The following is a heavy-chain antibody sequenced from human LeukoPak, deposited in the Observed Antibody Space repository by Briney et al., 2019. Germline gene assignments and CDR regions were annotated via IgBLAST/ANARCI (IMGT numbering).Heavy chain of an antibody. J-gene: IGHJ6*04. Sequence: PGGSLRLSCAASGFTFSSYGMHCVRQAPGKGLEWVAGISYDGSNKYYADSVKSRFTISRDNSKNTLDLQMNSLRAEDTAVYYCAGGNRGDYYYYGMDVWGEGTTVTVSS. CDR2: ISYDGSNK. V-gene: IGHV3-30*03. CDR3: AGGNRGDYYYYGMDV. D-gene: IGHD4-23*01. CDR1: GFTFSSYG.